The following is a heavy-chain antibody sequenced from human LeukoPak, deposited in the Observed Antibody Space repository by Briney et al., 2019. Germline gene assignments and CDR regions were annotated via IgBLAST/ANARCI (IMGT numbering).Heavy chain of an antibody. J-gene: IGHJ5*02. CDR2: IYYSGST. D-gene: IGHD2-2*02. Sequence: SQTLSLTCTVSGGSIGSGGYYWSWIRQHPGKGLEWIGYIYYSGSTYYNPSLKSRVTISVDTSKNQFSLKLSSVTAADTAVYYCARGWKSCSSTSCYRAFDPWGQGTLVTVSS. CDR3: ARGWKSCSSTSCYRAFDP. CDR1: GGSIGSGGYY. V-gene: IGHV4-31*03.